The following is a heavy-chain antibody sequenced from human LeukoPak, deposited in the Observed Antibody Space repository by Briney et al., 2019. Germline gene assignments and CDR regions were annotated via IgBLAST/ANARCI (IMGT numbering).Heavy chain of an antibody. J-gene: IGHJ4*02. CDR1: GYTFTSYG. D-gene: IGHD3-9*01. Sequence: ASVKVSCKASGYTFTSYGISWVRQAPGQGLEWMGWISAYNDNTNYAQKLQGRVTMTTDTSTSTAYMELRSLRSDDTAVYYCARDLKYDILTGYYGGFDYWGQGTLVTVSS. CDR3: ARDLKYDILTGYYGGFDY. V-gene: IGHV1-18*01. CDR2: ISAYNDNT.